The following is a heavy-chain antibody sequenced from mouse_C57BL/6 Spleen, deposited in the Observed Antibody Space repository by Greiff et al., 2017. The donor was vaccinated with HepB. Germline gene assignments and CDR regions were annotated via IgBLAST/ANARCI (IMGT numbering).Heavy chain of an antibody. CDR3: TRAPIITTEGAMDY. Sequence: QVQLQQSGAELVRPGASVTLSCKASGYTFTDYEMHWVKQTPVHGLEWIGAIDPETGGTAYNQKFKGKAILTADKSSSTAYMELRSLTSEDSAVYYCTRAPIITTEGAMDYWGQGTSVTVSS. CDR2: IDPETGGT. V-gene: IGHV1-15*01. D-gene: IGHD1-1*01. CDR1: GYTFTDYE. J-gene: IGHJ4*01.